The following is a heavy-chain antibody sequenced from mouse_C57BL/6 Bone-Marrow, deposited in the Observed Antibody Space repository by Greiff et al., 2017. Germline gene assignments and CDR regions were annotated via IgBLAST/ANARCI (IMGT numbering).Heavy chain of an antibody. D-gene: IGHD1-1*01. CDR1: GFTFTDYY. V-gene: IGHV7-3*01. J-gene: IGHJ2*01. CDR2: IRNKANGYTT. Sequence: DVKLVESGGGLVQPGGSLSLSCAASGFTFTDYYMSWVRQPPGKALEWLGFIRNKANGYTTEYSASVKGRFTISRDNSQSILYLQMNALRAEDSATYYCARSLITTVVAFDYWGQGTTLTVSS. CDR3: ARSLITTVVAFDY.